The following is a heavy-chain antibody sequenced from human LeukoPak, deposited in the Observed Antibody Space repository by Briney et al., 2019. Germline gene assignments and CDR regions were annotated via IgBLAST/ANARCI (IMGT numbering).Heavy chain of an antibody. CDR1: GFTFSSFW. CDR2: INSAGSST. Sequence: QAGGSLRLSCAASGFTFSSFWMHWVRQAPGKGLVWVSRINSAGSSTSYADSVKGRFTISRDNAQNTLYLEMNSLRAEDTAVYYCARDKYSGSGNWFDPWGQGTLVTVSS. V-gene: IGHV3-74*01. J-gene: IGHJ5*02. CDR3: ARDKYSGSGNWFDP. D-gene: IGHD3-10*01.